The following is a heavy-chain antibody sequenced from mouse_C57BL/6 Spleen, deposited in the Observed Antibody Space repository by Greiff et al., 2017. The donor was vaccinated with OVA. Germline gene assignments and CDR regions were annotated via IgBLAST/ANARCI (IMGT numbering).Heavy chain of an antibody. CDR3: ARDYGKAMDY. D-gene: IGHD1-1*01. V-gene: IGHV5-4*01. CDR2: ISDGGSYT. CDR1: GFTFSSYA. Sequence: EVQLKESGGGLVKPGGSLKLSCAASGFTFSSYAMSWVRQTPEKRLEWVATISDGGSYTYYPDNVKGRFTISRDNAKNNLYLQMSHLKSEDTAMYYCARDYGKAMDYWGQGTSVTVSS. J-gene: IGHJ4*01.